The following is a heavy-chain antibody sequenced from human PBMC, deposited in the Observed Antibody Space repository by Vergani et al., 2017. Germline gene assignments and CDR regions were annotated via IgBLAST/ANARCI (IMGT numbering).Heavy chain of an antibody. V-gene: IGHV3-13*01. J-gene: IGHJ2*01. Sequence: EVQLVESGGGLVQPGGSLRLSCAASGFTFSTYDMHWVRQATGKGLEWVSAIGTAGDTYYPGSVKGRFTISRENAKNSLYLQMNGLRAGDTAVYYCARESIGYCTNGVCYKVPNWYFDLWGRGTLVTVSS. CDR2: IGTAGDT. CDR1: GFTFSTYD. D-gene: IGHD2-8*01. CDR3: ARESIGYCTNGVCYKVPNWYFDL.